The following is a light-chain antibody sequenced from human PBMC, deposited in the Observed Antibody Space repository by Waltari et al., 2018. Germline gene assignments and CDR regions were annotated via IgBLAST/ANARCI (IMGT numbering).Light chain of an antibody. CDR3: QSYDNSLRGSVL. Sequence: QSVLTQAPSMSGAPGQRVTISCTGDDSNVASFGVNWYPHLPGRVPKLLIHENTMRPSGVPDRFSGSKAGTSASLASEGRQPEDEGDYDCQSYDNSLRGSVLFGGGTKVTV. V-gene: IGLV1-40*01. CDR2: ENT. J-gene: IGLJ3*02. CDR1: DSNVASFG.